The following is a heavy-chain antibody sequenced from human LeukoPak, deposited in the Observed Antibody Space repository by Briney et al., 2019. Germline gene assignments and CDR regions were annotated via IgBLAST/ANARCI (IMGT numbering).Heavy chain of an antibody. CDR2: IYTSGST. D-gene: IGHD3-22*01. V-gene: IGHV4-4*09. J-gene: IGHJ4*02. CDR3: ARGEQYYYDSSGYYVFDY. CDR1: GGSISSYY. Sequence: PSETLSLTCTVSGGSISSYYWSWIRQPPGKGLEWIGYIYTSGSTNYNPSLKSRVTISVDTSKNQFSLKLSSVTAADTAVYYCARGEQYYYDSSGYYVFDYWGQGTLVTVSS.